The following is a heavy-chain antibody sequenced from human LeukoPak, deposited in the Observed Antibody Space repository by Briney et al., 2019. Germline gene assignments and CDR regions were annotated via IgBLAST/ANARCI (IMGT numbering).Heavy chain of an antibody. CDR3: AREYCSGGSCHDY. CDR1: GGTFSSYA. CDR2: IIPIFGTA. J-gene: IGHJ4*02. V-gene: IGHV1-69*05. D-gene: IGHD2-15*01. Sequence: SVKVSCKASGGTFSSYAISRVRQAPGQGLEWMGRIIPIFGTANYAQKFQGRVTITTDESTSTAYMELSSLRSEDTAVYYCAREYCSGGSCHDYWGQGTLVTVSS.